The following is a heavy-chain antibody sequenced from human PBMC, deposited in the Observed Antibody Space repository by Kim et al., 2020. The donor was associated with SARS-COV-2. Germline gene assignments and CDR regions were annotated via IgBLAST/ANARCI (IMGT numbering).Heavy chain of an antibody. Sequence: GESLKISCQASGYNFTNYWVAWVRQVPGKGLEWMGYIYPGDADTKYGPSFRGLVTISADNSNTTAYLQWNSLKASDTAMYYCARGNVYRDYDFWCQGTLV. CDR1: GYNFTNYW. V-gene: IGHV5-51*01. D-gene: IGHD4-17*01. J-gene: IGHJ4*02. CDR2: IYPGDADT. CDR3: ARGNVYRDYDF.